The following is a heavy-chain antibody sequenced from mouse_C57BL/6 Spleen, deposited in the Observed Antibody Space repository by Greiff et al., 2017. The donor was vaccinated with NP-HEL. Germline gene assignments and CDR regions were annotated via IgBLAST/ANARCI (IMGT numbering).Heavy chain of an antibody. Sequence: QVQLQQPGAELVKPGASVKLSCKASGYTFTSYWMQWVKQRPGQGLEWIGEIDPSDSYTNYKQKFKGKATLTVDTSSSTAYMQLSSLTSEDSAVYYCARGDYYGSSHWYFDVWGTGTTVTVSS. J-gene: IGHJ1*03. V-gene: IGHV1-50*01. CDR1: GYTFTSYW. D-gene: IGHD1-1*01. CDR3: ARGDYYGSSHWYFDV. CDR2: IDPSDSYT.